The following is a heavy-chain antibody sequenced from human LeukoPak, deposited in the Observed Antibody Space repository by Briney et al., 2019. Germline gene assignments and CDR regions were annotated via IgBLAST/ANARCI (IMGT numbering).Heavy chain of an antibody. V-gene: IGHV4-39*01. CDR3: ARRSRGGGEPYYYYYMDV. J-gene: IGHJ6*03. CDR2: VYSSGGS. CDR1: GVSITSSTYY. D-gene: IGHD1-14*01. Sequence: PSETLSLTCSVSGVSITSSTYYWVWSRQPPGKGLEWIGNVYSSGGSRYNPSLQSRVSFSVDTSNNQFSLKLISVTAADTAVYYCARRSRGGGEPYYYYYMDVWGKGTTVTVSS.